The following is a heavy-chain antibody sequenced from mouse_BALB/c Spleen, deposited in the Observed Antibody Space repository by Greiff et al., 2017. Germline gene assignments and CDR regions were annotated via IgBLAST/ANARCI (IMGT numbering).Heavy chain of an antibody. CDR2: ISSGGST. CDR3: ARETLYYYGSSHYAMDY. D-gene: IGHD1-1*01. J-gene: IGHJ4*01. V-gene: IGHV5-6-5*01. Sequence: VQLKESGGGLVKPGGSLKLSCAASGFTFSSYAMSWVRQTPEKRLEWVASISSGGSTYYPDSVKGRFTISRDNARNILYLQMSSLRSEDTAMYYCARETLYYYGSSHYAMDYWGQGTSVTVSS. CDR1: GFTFSSYA.